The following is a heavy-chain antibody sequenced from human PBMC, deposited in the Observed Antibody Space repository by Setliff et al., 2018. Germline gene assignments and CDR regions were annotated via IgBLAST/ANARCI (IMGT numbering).Heavy chain of an antibody. J-gene: IGHJ4*02. D-gene: IGHD3-22*01. Sequence: LSLTCAVSGYSISSGYYWGWIRQPPGKGLEWIGSIYHSGSTYYNPSLKIRVTISVDTSKNQFSLKLSSVTASDTAVYYCARQLCSSGYCYATTFDYWGQGTLVTVSS. CDR2: IYHSGST. V-gene: IGHV4-38-2*01. CDR3: ARQLCSSGYCYATTFDY. CDR1: GYSISSGYY.